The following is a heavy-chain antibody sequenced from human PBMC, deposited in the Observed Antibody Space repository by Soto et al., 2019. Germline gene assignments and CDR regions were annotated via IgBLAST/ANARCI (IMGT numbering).Heavy chain of an antibody. D-gene: IGHD6-6*01. CDR1: GYTFTGYY. V-gene: IGHV1-2*02. CDR2: INPNSGGT. J-gene: IGHJ3*02. CDR3: ARPIAARRAWDAFDI. Sequence: ASVKVSFKASGYTFTGYYMHWVLQAPGQGLEWMGWINPNSGGTNYAQKFQGRVTMTRDTSISTACMELSRLRSDDTAVYYCARPIAARRAWDAFDIWGQGXMVTV.